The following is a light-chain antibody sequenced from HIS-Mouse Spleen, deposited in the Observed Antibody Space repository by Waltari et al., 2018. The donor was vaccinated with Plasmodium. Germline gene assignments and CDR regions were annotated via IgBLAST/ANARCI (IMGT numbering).Light chain of an antibody. Sequence: SSVLTQDPAVSVASGQTVRITCEGDSLRSYYANWYQQKPGQAPVLVVYGDNNRPSGIPDRFAGSSSGNTATLTISGVEAEDEADYYCHARDSSSNHQVFGGGTKLTVL. J-gene: IGLJ3*02. CDR3: HARDSSSNHQV. CDR1: SLRSYY. V-gene: IGLV3-19*01. CDR2: GDN.